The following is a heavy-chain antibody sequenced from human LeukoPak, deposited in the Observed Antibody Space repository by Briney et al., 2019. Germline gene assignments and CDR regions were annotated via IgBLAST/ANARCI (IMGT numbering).Heavy chain of an antibody. CDR2: IYYNGNT. D-gene: IGHD3-10*01. CDR1: GGSIHSYY. Sequence: SETLSLTCTVSGGSIHSYYWSWIRQPPGTGLESIGYIYYNGNTNYNPSLKSRVAMSVDTSKNQFSLTVRSVNAADTAIYYCARGSGRYYDLWGQGTLATVSS. V-gene: IGHV4-59*01. CDR3: ARGSGRYYDL. J-gene: IGHJ4*02.